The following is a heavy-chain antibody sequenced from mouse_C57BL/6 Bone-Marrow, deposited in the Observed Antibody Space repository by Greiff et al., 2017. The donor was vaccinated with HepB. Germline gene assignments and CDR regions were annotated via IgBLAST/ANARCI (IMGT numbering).Heavy chain of an antibody. D-gene: IGHD1-1*01. J-gene: IGHJ2*01. CDR1: GFSLSTFGMG. V-gene: IGHV8-8*01. Sequence: QVTLKVSGPGILQPSQTLSLTCSFSGFSLSTFGMGVGWIRQPSGKGLEWLAHIWWDDDKYYNPALKSRLTISKDTSKNQVFLKIANVDTADTATYYCARIRADYYGSSYDYFDYWGQGTTLTVSS. CDR2: IWWDDDK. CDR3: ARIRADYYGSSYDYFDY.